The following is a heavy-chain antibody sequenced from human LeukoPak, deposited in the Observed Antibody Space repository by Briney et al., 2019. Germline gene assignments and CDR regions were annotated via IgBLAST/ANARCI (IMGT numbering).Heavy chain of an antibody. D-gene: IGHD1-14*01. J-gene: IGHJ4*01. Sequence: GGSLRLSCAASGFTFSTYSMNWVRQAPGKGLEWISYITSSSSAIYYTDSVKGRFTVSRDNAKNSLYLKMNSLRAEDTADYYCARDNRGSDYWGHRTLVTLSS. V-gene: IGHV3-48*04. CDR3: ARDNRGSDY. CDR2: ITSSSSAI. CDR1: GFTFSTYS.